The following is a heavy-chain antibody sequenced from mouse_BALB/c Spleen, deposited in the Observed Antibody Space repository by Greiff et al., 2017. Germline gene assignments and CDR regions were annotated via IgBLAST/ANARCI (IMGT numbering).Heavy chain of an antibody. D-gene: IGHD1-1*02. CDR2: ISNLAYSI. J-gene: IGHJ1*01. Sequence: EVKLQESGGGLVQPGGSRKLSCAASGFTFSDYGMAWVRQAPGKGPEWVAFISNLAYSIYYADTVTGRFTISRENAKNTLYLEMSSLRSEDTAMYYCARERGKGYFDVWGAGTTVTVSS. CDR3: ARERGKGYFDV. CDR1: GFTFSDYG. V-gene: IGHV5-15*02.